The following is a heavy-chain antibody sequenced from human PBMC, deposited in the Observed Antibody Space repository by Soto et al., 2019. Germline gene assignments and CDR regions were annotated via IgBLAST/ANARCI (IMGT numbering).Heavy chain of an antibody. D-gene: IGHD6-13*01. V-gene: IGHV1-18*01. Sequence: QVQLVQSGCEMKKPGASVKVYCKASGYTCTNYAISWVRQAPGRGLEWMGWVNTYNGNPNYAQIFQGRVTMTTETATGTAYMELRSLKSDDSAIYYCARDSQDSSSLPGLDSWCQGTLVSVSS. J-gene: IGHJ5*01. CDR1: GYTCTNYA. CDR2: VNTYNGNP. CDR3: ARDSQDSSSLPGLDS.